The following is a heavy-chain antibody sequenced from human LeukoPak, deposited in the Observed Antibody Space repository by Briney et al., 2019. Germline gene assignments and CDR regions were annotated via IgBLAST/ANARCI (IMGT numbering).Heavy chain of an antibody. CDR1: GFTFSDYG. CDR3: AKVFEVRGARRPKDY. V-gene: IGHV3-30*18. CDR2: ISYDGGNK. Sequence: GRSLRLSCAASGFTFSDYGMHWVRQAPGKGLGWVALISYDGGNKFYADSVRDRFTISRDNSKNTLFLQMNSLRIEDTAVYYCAKVFEVRGARRPKDYWGQGTLVIVSS. D-gene: IGHD3-10*01. J-gene: IGHJ4*02.